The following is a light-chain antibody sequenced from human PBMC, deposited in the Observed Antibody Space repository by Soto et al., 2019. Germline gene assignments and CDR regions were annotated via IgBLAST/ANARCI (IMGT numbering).Light chain of an antibody. V-gene: IGKV3-11*01. Sequence: EIVLTQSPATLSLSPGERATLSCGASQSVSSYLAWYQKKTGQAPRLLIYDASNRATGIPARLSGSGSGTDFTLTISRMQPEDFAVYYCQQRRNWPLTFGGGTKVDIK. J-gene: IGKJ4*01. CDR1: QSVSSY. CDR2: DAS. CDR3: QQRRNWPLT.